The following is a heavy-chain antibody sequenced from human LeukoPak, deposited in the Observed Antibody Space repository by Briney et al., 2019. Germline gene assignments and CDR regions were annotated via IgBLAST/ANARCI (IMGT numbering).Heavy chain of an antibody. Sequence: PSETLSLTCTVSGGSISSGSYYWSWIRQPPGKGLEWIGYIYYSGSTNYNPSLKSRVTISVDTSKNQFSLKLSSVTAADTAVYYCARAQYDCSSTSCPAGGYMDVWGKGTTVTVSS. V-gene: IGHV4-61*01. D-gene: IGHD2-2*01. CDR2: IYYSGST. CDR3: ARAQYDCSSTSCPAGGYMDV. J-gene: IGHJ6*03. CDR1: GGSISSGSYY.